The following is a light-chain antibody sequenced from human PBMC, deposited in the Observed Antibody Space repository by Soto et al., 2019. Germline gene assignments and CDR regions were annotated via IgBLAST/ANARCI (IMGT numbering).Light chain of an antibody. CDR3: QQSNSYPLT. CDR2: AAD. J-gene: IGKJ4*01. CDR1: HDISTF. V-gene: IGKV1-9*01. Sequence: DIQLTQFPSLLSASIGDRVTITCRASHDISTFLAWYQQKPGKAPKLLIYAADTLQSGVPSRFSGSESGTEFTLTISRLQPEDFATYYCQQSNSYPLTFGGGTKVDIK.